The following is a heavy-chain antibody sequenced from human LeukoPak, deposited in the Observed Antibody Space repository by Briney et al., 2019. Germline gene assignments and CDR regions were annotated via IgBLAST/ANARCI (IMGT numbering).Heavy chain of an antibody. J-gene: IGHJ4*02. Sequence: SVKVSCKASGGTFSSYAISWVRQAPGQGLEWMGRIIPIFGTANHAQKFQGRVTITTDESTSTAYMELSSLRSEDTAVYYCARDGSSGSFDYWGQGTLVTVSS. CDR3: ARDGSSGSFDY. D-gene: IGHD6-19*01. CDR1: GGTFSSYA. CDR2: IIPIFGTA. V-gene: IGHV1-69*05.